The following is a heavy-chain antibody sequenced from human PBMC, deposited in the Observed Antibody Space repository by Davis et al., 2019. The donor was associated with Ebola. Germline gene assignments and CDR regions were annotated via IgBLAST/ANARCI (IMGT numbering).Heavy chain of an antibody. V-gene: IGHV1-2*02. CDR1: GYTFTGFY. CDR2: INPNSGGT. J-gene: IGHJ4*02. D-gene: IGHD4-17*01. Sequence: ASVKVSCKASGYTFTGFYMHWVRQAPGQGLEWMGWINPNSGGTNYAQKFQGRVTMTRDTSISTAYMELSRLRSDDTAVYYCARVGTTVTTIDYWGQGTLVTVSS. CDR3: ARVGTTVTTIDY.